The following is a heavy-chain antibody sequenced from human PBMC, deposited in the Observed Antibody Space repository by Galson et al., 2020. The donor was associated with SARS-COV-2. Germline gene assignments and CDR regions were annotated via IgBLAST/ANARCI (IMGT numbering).Heavy chain of an antibody. CDR1: GYSFTSYW. CDR3: AREWEPDAFDI. CDR2: ISPGDCDT. D-gene: IGHD1-26*01. J-gene: IGHJ3*02. Sequence: KIGASLKISSKGSGYSFTSYWIGWVRQMPGKGLEWMGIISPGDCDTRYSPSFQGQVTISADKSISTAYLQWSSLKASDTAMYYCAREWEPDAFDIWGQGTRVTVSS. V-gene: IGHV5-51*01.